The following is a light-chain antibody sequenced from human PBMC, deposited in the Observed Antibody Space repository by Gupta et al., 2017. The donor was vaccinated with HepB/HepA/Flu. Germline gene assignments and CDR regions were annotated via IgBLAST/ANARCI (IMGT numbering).Light chain of an antibody. J-gene: IGKJ2*04. CDR3: QQPSR. CDR2: KAS. Sequence: DIQLTQSPSTLSASVGDRVTITCRASQSVSSWLAWYQQKPGKAPKLLIYKASSLESGVPPRFSGSGSGPEFTLTISSLQADDCETHDGQQPSRFGEWTKVENK. CDR1: QSVSSW. V-gene: IGKV1-5*03.